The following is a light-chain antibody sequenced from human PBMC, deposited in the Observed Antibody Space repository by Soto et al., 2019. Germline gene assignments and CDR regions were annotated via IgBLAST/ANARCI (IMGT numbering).Light chain of an antibody. J-gene: IGKJ1*01. CDR3: QQYGSAPWT. CDR2: GAS. V-gene: IGKV3-20*01. CDR1: QSVSSSY. Sequence: EIELTQSPGTLSLSPGERATLSCRASQSVSSSYLAWYQQKPGQAPRLLLYGASSRATGIPDRFSGSGSGPDFTLTISRLEPEDFAVYYCQQYGSAPWTFGQGTKVEIK.